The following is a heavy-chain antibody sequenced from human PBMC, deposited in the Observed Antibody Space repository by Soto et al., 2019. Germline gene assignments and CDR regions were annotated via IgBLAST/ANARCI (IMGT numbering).Heavy chain of an antibody. J-gene: IGHJ4*02. CDR3: ARGYYVSSEYCVGRTIFDS. V-gene: IGHV4-39*01. CDR1: GGSISSSSYY. D-gene: IGHD3-22*01. Sequence: SGTLSLTCTVSGGSISSSSYYWGWIRQPPGKGLEWIGSIYYSGSTYYNPSLKSRLTISFSTPINQFSLKLTSVTAADTADYYCARGYYVSSEYCVGRTIFDSWAQGSLVTV. CDR2: IYYSGST.